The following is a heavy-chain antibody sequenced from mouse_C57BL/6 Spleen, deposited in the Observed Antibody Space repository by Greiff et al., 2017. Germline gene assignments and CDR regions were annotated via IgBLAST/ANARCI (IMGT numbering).Heavy chain of an antibody. J-gene: IGHJ2*01. CDR2: IYPGDGDT. CDR3: ARAYGKILYYCDY. Sequence: QVQLQQSGAELVKPGASVKISCKASGYAFSSYWMNWVKQRPGKGLEWIGQIYPGDGDTNYNGKFKGKATLTAEKSSSTAYMQLRSLTSEDSAVYFCARAYGKILYYCDYWGQGTTLTVSS. V-gene: IGHV1-80*01. CDR1: GYAFSSYW. D-gene: IGHD2-1*01.